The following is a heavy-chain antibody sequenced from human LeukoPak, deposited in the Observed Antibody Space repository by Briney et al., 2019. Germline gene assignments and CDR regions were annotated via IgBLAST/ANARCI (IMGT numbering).Heavy chain of an antibody. CDR2: TYYRSKWYN. D-gene: IGHD3-22*01. CDR1: GDSVSSNSAA. J-gene: IGHJ5*02. Sequence: SQTLSLTCAISGDSVSSNSAAWNWIRQSPSRGLEWLGRTYYRSKWYNDYAVSVKSRITINADTSKNQFSLQLNSVTPEDTAVYYCARGQSVYYDSSGYYTRDNWFDPWGQGTLVTVSS. CDR3: ARGQSVYYDSSGYYTRDNWFDP. V-gene: IGHV6-1*01.